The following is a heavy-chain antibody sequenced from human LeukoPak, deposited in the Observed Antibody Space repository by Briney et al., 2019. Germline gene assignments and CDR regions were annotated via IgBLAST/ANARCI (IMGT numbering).Heavy chain of an antibody. CDR3: ARGIAIGYCSGGSCYPFDY. J-gene: IGHJ4*02. CDR1: GGSFSDYY. D-gene: IGHD2-15*01. Sequence: SPETLSLTCTVNGGSFSDYYWTWIRQPPGKGLEWIGEINHGGSTNYNPSLKSRVTMSVDTSKNQFSLKLSFVTAADTAVYYCARGIAIGYCSGGSCYPFDYWGQGTLVTVSS. V-gene: IGHV4-34*01. CDR2: INHGGST.